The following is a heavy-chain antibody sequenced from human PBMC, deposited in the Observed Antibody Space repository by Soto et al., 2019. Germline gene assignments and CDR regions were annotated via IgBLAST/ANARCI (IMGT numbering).Heavy chain of an antibody. Sequence: QVQLVQSGAEVKKPGSSVKVSCKASGGTFSSYTISWVRQAPGQGLEWMGRIIPILGIANYAQKFQGRVTITADKSTSTVYMELSSQRSEDTAVYYRARVKGHWEDQDLGQGTLVTVSS. J-gene: IGHJ4*02. CDR3: ARVKGHWEDQD. V-gene: IGHV1-69*02. CDR2: IIPILGIA. D-gene: IGHD1-26*01. CDR1: GGTFSSYT.